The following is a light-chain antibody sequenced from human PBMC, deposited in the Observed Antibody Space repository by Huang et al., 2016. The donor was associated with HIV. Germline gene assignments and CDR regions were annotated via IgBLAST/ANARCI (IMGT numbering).Light chain of an antibody. V-gene: IGKV3-20*01. CDR1: HSVSSIY. Sequence: EIVLTQSPGTLSLSPGERVTLSCRASHSVSSIYLAWYQQKPGQAPRLLIYGASSRATGIPDRFSGSGSGTDFTLTISRLEPEDFAVYYCHQYGSLPRTFGQGTKVEIK. J-gene: IGKJ1*01. CDR3: HQYGSLPRT. CDR2: GAS.